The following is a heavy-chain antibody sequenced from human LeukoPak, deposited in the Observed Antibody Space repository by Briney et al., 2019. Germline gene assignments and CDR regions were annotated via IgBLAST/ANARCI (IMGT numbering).Heavy chain of an antibody. V-gene: IGHV4-39*07. J-gene: IGHJ5*02. D-gene: IGHD3-3*01. Sequence: SETLSLTCTVSGGSISSSSYYWGWIRQPPGKGLEWIGSIYYSGSTYYNPSLKSRVTISVDTSKNQFSLKLSSVTAADTAVYYCARGGFPQCGYDFWSGCLGGPNNWFDPWGQGTLVTVSS. CDR1: GGSISSSSYY. CDR2: IYYSGST. CDR3: ARGGFPQCGYDFWSGCLGGPNNWFDP.